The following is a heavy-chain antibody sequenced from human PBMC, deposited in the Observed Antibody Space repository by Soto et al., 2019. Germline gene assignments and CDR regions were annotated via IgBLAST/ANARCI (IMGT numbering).Heavy chain of an antibody. D-gene: IGHD1-1*01. Sequence: EVQLVESGGGLVQPGGSLRLSCAASGFIFSSYSMNWVRQAPGKGLEWVSYISSSSSTIYYADSVKGRFTISRDNAKNSLYLQMNSLRDEDTAVYYCARANAEIAPQRPWGQGTLVTVSS. CDR1: GFIFSSYS. CDR2: ISSSSSTI. CDR3: ARANAEIAPQRP. J-gene: IGHJ5*02. V-gene: IGHV3-48*02.